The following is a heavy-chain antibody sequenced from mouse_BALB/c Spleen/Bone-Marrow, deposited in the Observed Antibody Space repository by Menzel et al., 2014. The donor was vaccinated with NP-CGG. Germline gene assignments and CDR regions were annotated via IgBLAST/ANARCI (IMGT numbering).Heavy chain of an antibody. V-gene: IGHV1S137*01. CDR1: GYTFTDYA. CDR2: ISTYYGDA. Sequence: SGAELVRPGVSVKISCKGSGYTFTDYAMHWVKQSHAKSLEWIGVISTYYGDASYNQKFKGKATMTVDKSSSKAYMELARLTSEDSAIYYCARGSIYYYGSTLDYWGQGTTLTVSS. D-gene: IGHD1-1*01. CDR3: ARGSIYYYGSTLDY. J-gene: IGHJ2*01.